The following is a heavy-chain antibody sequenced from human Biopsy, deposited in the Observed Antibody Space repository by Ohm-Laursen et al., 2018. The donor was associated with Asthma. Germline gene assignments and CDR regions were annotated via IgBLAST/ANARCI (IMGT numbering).Heavy chain of an antibody. CDR3: AKRRGYSGHNNDY. CDR2: ISYDGNHK. Sequence: SLRLSCAASGFMSRSFGMHWVRQAPGKGLEWVAVISYDGNHKFYEDSVKGRFTISRDNSKNTLYLQMNSLRTEDTAVYYCAKRRGYSGHNNDYWGQGTLVIVSS. D-gene: IGHD5-12*01. CDR1: GFMSRSFG. J-gene: IGHJ4*02. V-gene: IGHV3-30*18.